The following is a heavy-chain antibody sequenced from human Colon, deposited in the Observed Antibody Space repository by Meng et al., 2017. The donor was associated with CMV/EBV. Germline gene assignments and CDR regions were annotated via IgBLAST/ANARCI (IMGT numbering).Heavy chain of an antibody. Sequence: GESLKISCAASGFTFSSYGMHWVRQGPGKGLEWVAFIRHDGSNEYYADSVKGRFTISRDNSKKTLYLQMNSLRAADTAMYYCAKVFGVGTTAYYYYGMDVWGQGTTVIVSS. CDR1: GFTFSSYG. CDR2: IRHDGSNE. D-gene: IGHD5-12*01. J-gene: IGHJ6*02. V-gene: IGHV3-30*02. CDR3: AKVFGVGTTAYYYYGMDV.